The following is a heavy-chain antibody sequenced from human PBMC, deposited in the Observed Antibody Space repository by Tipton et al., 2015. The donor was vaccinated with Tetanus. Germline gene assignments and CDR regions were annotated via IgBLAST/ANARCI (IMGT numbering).Heavy chain of an antibody. V-gene: IGHV4-4*07. CDR1: RGPISSYY. D-gene: IGHD3-10*01. CDR2: ISNGNP. CDR3: AGGLVRRYEP. J-gene: IGHJ5*02. Sequence: TLSLTCSVSRGPISSYYWSWIRQPAGKGLEWIGHISNGNPDYAPSLKSRVTLSVDTSKNEVSLRLTSVTAADTAVYSCAGGLVRRYEPWGRGTLVSVSS.